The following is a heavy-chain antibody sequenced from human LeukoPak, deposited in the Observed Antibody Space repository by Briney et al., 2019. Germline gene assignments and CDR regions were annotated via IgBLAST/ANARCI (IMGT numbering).Heavy chain of an antibody. CDR1: GFTFSSYG. V-gene: IGHV3-30*18. D-gene: IGHD1-26*01. J-gene: IGHJ4*02. CDR3: AKDIKYSGSYPDY. CDR2: ISYDGSNK. Sequence: PGGSLRLSCAASGFTFSSYGMHWVRQAPGKGLEWGAVISYDGSNKYYADSVKGRFTISRDNSKNTLYLQMNSLRAEDTAVYYCAKDIKYSGSYPDYWGQGTLVTVSS.